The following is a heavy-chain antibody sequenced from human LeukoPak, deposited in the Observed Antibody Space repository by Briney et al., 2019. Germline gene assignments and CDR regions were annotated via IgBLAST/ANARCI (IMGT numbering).Heavy chain of an antibody. CDR3: ARASSSSIPPYFDY. Sequence: ASVKVSCKASGYTFTGYYMHWVRQAPGQGLEWMGWINPNSGGTNYAQKFQGRVTITADESTSTAYMELSSLRSEDTAVYYCARASSSSIPPYFDYWGQGTLVTVSS. CDR2: INPNSGGT. CDR1: GYTFTGYY. V-gene: IGHV1-2*02. D-gene: IGHD6-6*01. J-gene: IGHJ4*02.